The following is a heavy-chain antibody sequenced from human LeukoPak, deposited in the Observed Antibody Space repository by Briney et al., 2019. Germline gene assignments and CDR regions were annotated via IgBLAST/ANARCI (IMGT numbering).Heavy chain of an antibody. CDR3: AKAAGLYGDYYFDY. CDR1: GFTFNRFY. J-gene: IGHJ4*02. V-gene: IGHV3-64*04. D-gene: IGHD4-17*01. Sequence: GGSLRLSCSASGFTFNRFYLHWVRQAPGKGLEFVSHISSNGATTYYADSVKGRFTISRDNSKNTLYLQMNSLRAEDTAVYYCAKAAGLYGDYYFDYWGQGTLVTVSS. CDR2: ISSNGATT.